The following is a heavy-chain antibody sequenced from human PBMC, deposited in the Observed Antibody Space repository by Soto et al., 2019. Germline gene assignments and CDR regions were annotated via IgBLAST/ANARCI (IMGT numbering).Heavy chain of an antibody. D-gene: IGHD6-19*01. Sequence: GGSLRLSCAASGFTFSSYAMSWVRQAPGKGLEWVSAISGSGGSTYFADSVKGRFTISRDNSKNTLYLQMNSLRAEDTAVYYCAKRSGDSSGWADFDYWGQGTLVTVSS. CDR1: GFTFSSYA. V-gene: IGHV3-23*01. CDR2: ISGSGGST. CDR3: AKRSGDSSGWADFDY. J-gene: IGHJ4*02.